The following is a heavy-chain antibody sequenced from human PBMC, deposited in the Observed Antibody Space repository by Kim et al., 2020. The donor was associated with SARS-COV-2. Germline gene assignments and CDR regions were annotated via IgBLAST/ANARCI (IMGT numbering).Heavy chain of an antibody. V-gene: IGHV4-34*01. CDR1: GGSFSGYY. CDR2: INHSGST. D-gene: IGHD5-18*01. Sequence: SETLSLTCAVYGGSFSGYYWSWIRQPPGKGLEWIGEINHSGSTNYNPSLKSRVTISVDTSKNQFSLKLSSVTAADTAVYYCARGDSNRDGMDVWGQGTTVTVSS. J-gene: IGHJ6*02. CDR3: ARGDSNRDGMDV.